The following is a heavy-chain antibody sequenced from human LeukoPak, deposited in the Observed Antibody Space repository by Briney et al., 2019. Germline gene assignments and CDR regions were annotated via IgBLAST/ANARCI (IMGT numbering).Heavy chain of an antibody. Sequence: GGSLRLSCAASGFTFSRYAISWVRQAPGKGLEWVSAISNSGGNSYYADSVKGRFTISRDNAKNSIYLQMNSLRVEDTAVYYCAKDIVGGGDDYWGQGTLVIVSS. CDR3: AKDIVGGGDDY. J-gene: IGHJ4*02. CDR2: ISNSGGNS. D-gene: IGHD2-21*02. V-gene: IGHV3-23*01. CDR1: GFTFSRYA.